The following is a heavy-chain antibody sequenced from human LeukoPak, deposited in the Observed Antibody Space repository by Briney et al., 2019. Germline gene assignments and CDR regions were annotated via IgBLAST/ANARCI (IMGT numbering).Heavy chain of an antibody. Sequence: QSGGSLRLSCAASGFTFSSYAMHWVRQAPGKGLEWVAVISYDGSNKYYADSVKGRFTISRDNAKNTVYLQMNSLRVEDTAVYYCARVYETNGYLYWGQGSLVTVSS. CDR3: ARVYETNGYLY. CDR1: GFTFSSYA. V-gene: IGHV3-30*04. D-gene: IGHD3-22*01. CDR2: ISYDGSNK. J-gene: IGHJ4*02.